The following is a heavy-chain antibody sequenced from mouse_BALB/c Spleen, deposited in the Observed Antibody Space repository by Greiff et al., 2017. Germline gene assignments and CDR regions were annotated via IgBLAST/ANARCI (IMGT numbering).Heavy chain of an antibody. Sequence: EVQLQESGGGLVQPGGSLKLSCAASGFTFSSYGMSWVRQTPDKRLELVATINSNGGSTYYPDSVKGRFTISRDNAKNTLYLQMSSLKSEDTAMYYCARENYDYDLYAMDYWGQGTSVTVSS. D-gene: IGHD2-4*01. CDR2: INSNGGST. J-gene: IGHJ4*01. CDR1: GFTFSSYG. CDR3: ARENYDYDLYAMDY. V-gene: IGHV5-6-3*01.